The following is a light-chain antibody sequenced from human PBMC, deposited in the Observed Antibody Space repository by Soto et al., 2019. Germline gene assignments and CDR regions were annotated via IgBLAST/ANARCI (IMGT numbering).Light chain of an antibody. Sequence: DIQMTQSPSSLSASVGDRVTITCRTSQSISSYLNWYQQKPGKVPKLLIYAASNLQSGVPSRFSGSGSGTEFSLTISSLQSEDFATYYCQQSYRTPTFXQGTKMDIK. CDR1: QSISSY. J-gene: IGKJ1*01. V-gene: IGKV1-39*01. CDR3: QQSYRTPT. CDR2: AAS.